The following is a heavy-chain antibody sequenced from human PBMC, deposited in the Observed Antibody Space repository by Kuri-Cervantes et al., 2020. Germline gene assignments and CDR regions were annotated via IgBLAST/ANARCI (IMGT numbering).Heavy chain of an antibody. V-gene: IGHV4-59*01. CDR2: IYYSGST. Sequence: SETLSLTCTVSGGSISSYYWSWIRQPPGKGLEWIGYIYYSGSTNYNPSLKSRVTISVDTSKNQFSLKLSSVTAADTAVYYRARGLGKVAGYYYYYYMDVWGKGTTVTVSS. CDR1: GGSISSYY. CDR3: ARGLGKVAGYYYYYYMDV. D-gene: IGHD6-19*01. J-gene: IGHJ6*03.